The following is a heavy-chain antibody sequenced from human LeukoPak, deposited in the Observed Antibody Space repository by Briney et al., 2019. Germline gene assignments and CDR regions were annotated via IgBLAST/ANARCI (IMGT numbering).Heavy chain of an antibody. CDR1: GYTFTGYY. D-gene: IGHD2-21*02. CDR2: INPNSGGT. CDR3: ARGLPGVYYYYHMEV. V-gene: IGHV1-2*02. J-gene: IGHJ6*03. Sequence: ASVKVSCKASGYTFTGYYMHWVRQAPGQGLEWMGVINPNSGGTNYAQKSQGRVTMTRDTSISTAYMELRRLRSADTALYSCARGLPGVYYYYHMEVWGKGTTVTVSS.